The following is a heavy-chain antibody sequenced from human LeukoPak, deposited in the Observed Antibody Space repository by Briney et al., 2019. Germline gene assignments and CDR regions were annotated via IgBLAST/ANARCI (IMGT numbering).Heavy chain of an antibody. V-gene: IGHV4-38-2*02. J-gene: IGHJ5*02. Sequence: TSETLSLTCTVSGYSISSGHYWGWIRQAPGKGLEWIGSIYNSGSTYYNPSLKSRVTISVDMSKNQFSLKMSSVTAADTAVYYCARAYSSSWYWNWFDPWGQGTLVTVSS. CDR1: GYSISSGHY. CDR3: ARAYSSSWYWNWFDP. CDR2: IYNSGST. D-gene: IGHD6-13*01.